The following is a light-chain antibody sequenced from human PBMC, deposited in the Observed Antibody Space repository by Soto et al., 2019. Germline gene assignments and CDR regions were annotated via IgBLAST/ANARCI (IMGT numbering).Light chain of an antibody. CDR1: SSDVGGYNH. Sequence: QSALTQPASVSGSPGQSITISCTGTSSDVGGYNHVSWYQQHPGKAPKLIIYEVSKRPSGVPDRFSGSKSGNTASLTVSGLQAEDEADYYCSSYAGSNNLVFAGGTQLTVL. V-gene: IGLV2-8*01. J-gene: IGLJ2*01. CDR2: EVS. CDR3: SSYAGSNNLV.